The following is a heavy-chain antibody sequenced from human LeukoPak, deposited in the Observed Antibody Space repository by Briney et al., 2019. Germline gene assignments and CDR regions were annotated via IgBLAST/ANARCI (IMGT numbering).Heavy chain of an antibody. CDR1: GYTFTNYG. V-gene: IGHV1-18*01. Sequence: ASVKVSCKASGYTFTNYGISWVRQAPGQGLEWMGWISGYNGNTNYARKFQGRVTITADKSTSTAYMELSSLRSEDTAVYYCARGRDSSSWYLWGQGTLVAVSS. J-gene: IGHJ4*02. CDR3: ARGRDSSSWYL. D-gene: IGHD6-13*01. CDR2: ISGYNGNT.